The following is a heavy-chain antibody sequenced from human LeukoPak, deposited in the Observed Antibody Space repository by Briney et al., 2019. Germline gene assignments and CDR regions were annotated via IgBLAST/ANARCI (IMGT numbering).Heavy chain of an antibody. CDR3: ARDMSGTYSCYS. D-gene: IGHD1-26*01. J-gene: IGHJ5*02. Sequence: GGSLRLSCATSGFIFSRHAMHWVRQAPGKGLQCVSEISDNGRTLQYGNSVRGRFSISRDSSKNTVYLQMASLTAEDMSVYYCARDMSGTYSCYSWGAGTLVT. CDR1: GFIFSRHA. CDR2: ISDNGRTL. V-gene: IGHV3-64*01.